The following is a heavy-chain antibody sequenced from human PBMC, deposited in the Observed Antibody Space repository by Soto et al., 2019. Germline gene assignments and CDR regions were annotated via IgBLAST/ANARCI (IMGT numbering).Heavy chain of an antibody. V-gene: IGHV4-34*01. Sequence: SETLSLTCAFYGWSFSGYYWSLIRQPPGKGLEWIGEINHSGSTNYNPSLKSRVTISVDTSKNQFSLKLSSVTAADTAVYYCARTRQQPHSTFRWFDPWGQGTLVTVSS. CDR1: GWSFSGYY. CDR3: ARTRQQPHSTFRWFDP. CDR2: INHSGST. J-gene: IGHJ5*02. D-gene: IGHD6-13*01.